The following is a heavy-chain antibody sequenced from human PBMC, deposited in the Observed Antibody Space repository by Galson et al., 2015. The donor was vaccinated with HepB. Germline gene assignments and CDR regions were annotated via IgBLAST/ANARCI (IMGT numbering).Heavy chain of an antibody. J-gene: IGHJ4*02. CDR1: GYTFSNYY. V-gene: IGHV1-46*03. CDR3: ARDGSAYDSAEYFFDF. CDR2: ISRSGGST. D-gene: IGHD5-12*01. Sequence: SVKVSCKASGYTFSNYYMHWLRQAPGQGLEWVGIISRSGGSTTYAQKFQGRITMTRDTSTSTVYMELGSLRSEDTAVYFCARDGSAYDSAEYFFDFWGQGTLVTVSS.